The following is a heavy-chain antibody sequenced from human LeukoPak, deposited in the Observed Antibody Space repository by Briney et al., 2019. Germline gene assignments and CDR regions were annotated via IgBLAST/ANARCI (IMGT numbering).Heavy chain of an antibody. V-gene: IGHV3-48*03. CDR3: ARGDGPGWFGELSGWFDP. J-gene: IGHJ5*02. Sequence: GGSLRLSCAASGFTFSSYEMNWVGQAPGKGVEWVSYISSSGSTIYYADSVKGLFTLSRHNAKTSLYLQMNSLRAEDTAVYYCARGDGPGWFGELSGWFDPWGQGTLVTVSS. D-gene: IGHD3-10*01. CDR2: ISSSGSTI. CDR1: GFTFSSYE.